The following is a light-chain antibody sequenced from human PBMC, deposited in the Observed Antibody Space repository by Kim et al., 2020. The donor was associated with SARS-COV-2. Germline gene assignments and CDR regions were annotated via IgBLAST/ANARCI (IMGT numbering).Light chain of an antibody. CDR3: NSYTTSSTYV. CDR2: DVT. J-gene: IGLJ1*01. V-gene: IGLV2-14*04. CDR1: STDVGFYDH. Sequence: GQSLTISCTGPSTDVGFYDHVSWYQQYPGKAPKLLIHDVTDRPSGVSDRFSGSKSGNAASLTISGLQAEDEADYYCNSYTTSSTYVFGTGTKVTVL.